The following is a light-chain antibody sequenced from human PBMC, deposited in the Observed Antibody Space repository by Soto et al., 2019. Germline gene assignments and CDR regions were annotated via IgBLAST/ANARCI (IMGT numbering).Light chain of an antibody. J-gene: IGKJ4*01. CDR2: DAS. CDR1: QSISSW. V-gene: IGKV1-5*01. Sequence: IQLTQSPSFLSACVVYRVTITCRSSQSISSWLAWYQQKPGKAPKLLIFDASSLESGTPSRFSGRRSGTQFTLTINGLQPDDFATYYCQQYDNYKPLTFGGGTKVDNK. CDR3: QQYDNYKPLT.